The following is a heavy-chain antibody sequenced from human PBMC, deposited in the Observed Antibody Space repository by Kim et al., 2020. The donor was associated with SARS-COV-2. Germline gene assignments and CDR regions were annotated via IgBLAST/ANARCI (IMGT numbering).Heavy chain of an antibody. CDR2: ISGSGGST. J-gene: IGHJ6*02. CDR1: GFTFSSYA. V-gene: IGHV3-23*01. Sequence: GGSLRLSCAASGFTFSSYAMSWVRQAPGKGLEWVSAISGSGGSTYYADSVKGRFTISRDNSKNTLYLQMNSLRAEDTAVYYCAIPPAVAGTRGKGYYYGMDVWGQGTTVTVSS. D-gene: IGHD6-19*01. CDR3: AIPPAVAGTRGKGYYYGMDV.